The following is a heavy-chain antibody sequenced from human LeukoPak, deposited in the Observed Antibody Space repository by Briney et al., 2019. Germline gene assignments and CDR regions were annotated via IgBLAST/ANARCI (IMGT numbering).Heavy chain of an antibody. D-gene: IGHD1-26*01. V-gene: IGHV3-30*18. CDR2: ISYDGSNK. J-gene: IGHJ6*02. Sequence: GRSLRLSCATSGFTFSSYGMHWVRQAPGKGLEWVAVISYDGSNKYYADSVKGRFTISRDNSKNTLYLQMNSLRAEDTAVYYCAKDRGEWELLGPYYGMDVWGQGTTVTVSS. CDR1: GFTFSSYG. CDR3: AKDRGEWELLGPYYGMDV.